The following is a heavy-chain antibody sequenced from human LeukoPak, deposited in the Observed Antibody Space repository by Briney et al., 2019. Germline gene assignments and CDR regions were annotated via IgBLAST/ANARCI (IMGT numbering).Heavy chain of an antibody. CDR2: MYYSGTT. V-gene: IGHV4-39*01. CDR1: GGSISTTRYY. D-gene: IGHD3-10*01. J-gene: IGHJ4*02. Sequence: SETLSLTCSVSGGSISTTRYYWGWIRQPPGKGLEWIGSMYYSGTTYYNPSLKSRVSISLDTSKNQFSLKLSSVTAADTAVYYCSTLGDDYYGSGSYEPSGYWGQGTLVTVSS. CDR3: STLGDDYYGSGSYEPSGY.